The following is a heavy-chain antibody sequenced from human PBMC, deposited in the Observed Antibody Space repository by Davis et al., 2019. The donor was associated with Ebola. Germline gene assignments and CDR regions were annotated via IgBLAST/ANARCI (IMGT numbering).Heavy chain of an antibody. CDR3: ARAPTWSQINYYCFDY. D-gene: IGHD3-10*01. CDR1: GYTFTGYY. V-gene: IGHV1-46*01. Sequence: ASVKVSCKASGYTFTGYYMHWVRQAPGQGLEWMGIINPSGGSTTYAQKFQGRVTMTRDTSTRTVYMELSSLRSEDTAMYYCARAPTWSQINYYCFDYWGQGTPVTVSS. CDR2: INPSGGST. J-gene: IGHJ4*02.